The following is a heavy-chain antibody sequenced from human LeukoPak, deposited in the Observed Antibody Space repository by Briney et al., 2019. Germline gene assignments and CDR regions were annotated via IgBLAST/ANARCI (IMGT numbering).Heavy chain of an antibody. CDR3: ARFRGRPRGSTMVRGVPKYYFDY. J-gene: IGHJ4*02. CDR2: INHSGST. D-gene: IGHD3-10*01. Sequence: SETLSLTCTVSGGSISSGGYYWSWIRQHPGKGLEWIGEINHSGSTNYNPSLKSRVTISVDTSKNQFSLKLSSVTAADTAVYYCARFRGRPRGSTMVRGVPKYYFDYWGQGTLVTVSS. CDR1: GGSISSGGYY. V-gene: IGHV4-31*03.